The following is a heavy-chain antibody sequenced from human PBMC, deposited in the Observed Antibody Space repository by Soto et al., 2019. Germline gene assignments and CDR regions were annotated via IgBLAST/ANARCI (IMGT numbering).Heavy chain of an antibody. J-gene: IGHJ4*02. D-gene: IGHD6-19*01. CDR3: ARAYTWGVAVAGT. V-gene: IGHV1-8*01. CDR2: MNPNSGNT. Sequence: ASVKGSCKASGYTFTSFDINWVRQATGQGLEWMGWMNPNSGNTGYAQKFQGRVTMTRNTSISTAYMVLSSLSSEDTAVYYCARAYTWGVAVAGTWGQGTLVTVSS. CDR1: GYTFTSFD.